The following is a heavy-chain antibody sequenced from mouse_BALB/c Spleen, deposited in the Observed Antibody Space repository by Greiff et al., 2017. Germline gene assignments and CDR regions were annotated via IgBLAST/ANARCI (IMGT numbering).Heavy chain of an antibody. CDR3: AREDYGSSSAAY. J-gene: IGHJ3*01. CDR1: GYTFTSYW. D-gene: IGHD1-1*01. V-gene: IGHV1-7*01. Sequence: LQESGAELAKPGASVKMSCKASGYTFTSYWMHWVKQRPGQGLEWIGYINPSTGYTEYNQKFKDKATLTADKSSSTAYMQLSSLTSEDSAVYYCAREDYGSSSAAYWGQGTLVTVSA. CDR2: INPSTGYT.